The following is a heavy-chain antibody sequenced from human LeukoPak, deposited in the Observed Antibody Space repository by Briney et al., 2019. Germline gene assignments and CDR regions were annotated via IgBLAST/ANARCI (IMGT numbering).Heavy chain of an antibody. CDR3: ARAMWDAFEI. CDR2: ISSSGTGI. V-gene: IGHV3-11*01. D-gene: IGHD3-10*02. Sequence: PGGSLRLSCAASGFTFRDYYMGWIRQAPGKGLERVSYISSSGTGIYYADSVKGRFTFSRDNAKNSLYLQVNSLRAEDTAVYYCARAMWDAFEIWGQGTVVTISS. CDR1: GFTFRDYY. J-gene: IGHJ3*02.